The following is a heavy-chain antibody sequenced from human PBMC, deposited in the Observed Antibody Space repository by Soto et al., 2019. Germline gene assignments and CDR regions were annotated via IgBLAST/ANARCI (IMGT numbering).Heavy chain of an antibody. D-gene: IGHD1-7*01. J-gene: IGHJ4*02. CDR2: IYRTGST. CDR3: ASRDPGTSVDY. Sequence: SETLSLTCAVSGGSFTSNNWWTWVRQPPGQGLEWIGEIYRTGSTNYNPSLKSRVTISLNKSEKQISLKVTSLTAADTAVYYCASRDPGTSVDYWGQGTLVTVSS. CDR1: GGSFTSNNW. V-gene: IGHV4-4*02.